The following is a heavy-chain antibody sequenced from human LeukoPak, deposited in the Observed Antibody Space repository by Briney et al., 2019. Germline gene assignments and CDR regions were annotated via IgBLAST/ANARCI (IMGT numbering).Heavy chain of an antibody. CDR1: GGSISSYY. CDR2: IYTSGST. Sequence: SETLSLTCTVSGGSISSYYWSWIRQPAGKGLEWIGRIYTSGSTNYNPSLKSRDTMSVDTSKNQFSLKLTSVTAADTAVYYCARVMRSGSENYYYFYGMDVWGQGTTVTVSS. J-gene: IGHJ6*02. V-gene: IGHV4-4*07. D-gene: IGHD5-12*01. CDR3: ARVMRSGSENYYYFYGMDV.